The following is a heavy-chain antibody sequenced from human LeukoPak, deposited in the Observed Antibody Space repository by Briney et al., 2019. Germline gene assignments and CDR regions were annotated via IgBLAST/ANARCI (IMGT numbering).Heavy chain of an antibody. Sequence: GASVKVSCKASGYTFTGYYMHWVRQAPGQGLEWMGWINPNSGGTNYAQKFQGRVTMTRDTSISTAYMELSSLRSEDTAVYYCATSLVTTVVTTFDYWGQGTLVTVSS. CDR3: ATSLVTTVVTTFDY. CDR2: INPNSGGT. CDR1: GYTFTGYY. J-gene: IGHJ4*02. D-gene: IGHD4-23*01. V-gene: IGHV1-2*02.